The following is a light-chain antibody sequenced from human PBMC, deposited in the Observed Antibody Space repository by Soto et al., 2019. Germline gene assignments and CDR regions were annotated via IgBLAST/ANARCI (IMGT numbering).Light chain of an antibody. CDR1: SSDVGGYNF. J-gene: IGLJ1*01. CDR2: DVS. Sequence: QSALTQPASVSGSPGQSITISCIGTSSDVGGYNFVSWYQQHPGEAPKLIIFDVSHRPSGISTRFSGSKSGNTASLTISGLQAEDEADYYCSSYRIRSPPDYVFGTGTKVTVL. CDR3: SSYRIRSPPDYV. V-gene: IGLV2-14*03.